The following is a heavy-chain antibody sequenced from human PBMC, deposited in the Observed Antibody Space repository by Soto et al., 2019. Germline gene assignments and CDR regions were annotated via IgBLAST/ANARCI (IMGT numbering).Heavy chain of an antibody. CDR1: GFTFSSYG. Sequence: GGSLRLSCAASGFTFSSYGMHWVRQAPGKGLEWVAVISYDGSNKYYADSVKGRFTISRDNSKNTLYLQMNSLRAEDTAVYYCAKEKLRGYSYGTKPDYWGQGTLVTVSS. J-gene: IGHJ4*02. D-gene: IGHD5-18*01. CDR2: ISYDGSNK. CDR3: AKEKLRGYSYGTKPDY. V-gene: IGHV3-30*18.